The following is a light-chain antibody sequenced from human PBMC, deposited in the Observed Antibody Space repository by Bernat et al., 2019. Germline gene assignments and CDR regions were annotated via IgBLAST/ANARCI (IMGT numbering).Light chain of an antibody. CDR3: CSYSSTNTFL. V-gene: IGLV2-23*02. J-gene: IGLJ3*02. CDR1: SSDVGTYNL. Sequence: QSALTQPASVSGSPGQSITISCTGISSDVGTYNLVSWYQQHPGKAPKLMIFEVTKRHSGVSDRFSGSKSGNTASLTISGHQAEDEADYYCCSYSSTNTFLFGGGTKLTVL. CDR2: EVT.